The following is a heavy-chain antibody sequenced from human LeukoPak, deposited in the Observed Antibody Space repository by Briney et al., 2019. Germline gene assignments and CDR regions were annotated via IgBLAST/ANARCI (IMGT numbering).Heavy chain of an antibody. CDR1: GGSISSYY. D-gene: IGHD6-19*01. CDR3: ASRTPSGSVDY. Sequence: SETLSLTCTVSGGSISSYYWSWIRQPPGKGLEWIGYIYYSGSTNYNPSLKSRVTISADTTKNQFSLKLSSVTAADTAVYYCASRTPSGSVDYWGQGTLVTVSS. J-gene: IGHJ4*02. CDR2: IYYSGST. V-gene: IGHV4-59*01.